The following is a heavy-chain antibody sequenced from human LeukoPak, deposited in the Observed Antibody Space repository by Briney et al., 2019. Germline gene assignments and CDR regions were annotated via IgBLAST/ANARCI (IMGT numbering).Heavy chain of an antibody. D-gene: IGHD6-19*01. Sequence: SETLSLTCTVSGGSISSYYWSWIRQPPGKGLEWIGYIYYSGSTNYNPSLKSRVTISVDTSKNQFSLKLSSVTAADTAVYYCARQERAVAGTSLDYWGQGTLVTVSS. CDR1: GGSISSYY. CDR3: ARQERAVAGTSLDY. V-gene: IGHV4-59*08. CDR2: IYYSGST. J-gene: IGHJ4*02.